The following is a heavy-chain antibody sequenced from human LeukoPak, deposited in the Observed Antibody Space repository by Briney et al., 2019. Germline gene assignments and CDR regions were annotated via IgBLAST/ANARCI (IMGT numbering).Heavy chain of an antibody. CDR2: IIPIFGTA. Sequence: SVKVSCKASGGTFSSYAISWARQAPGQGLEWMGRIIPIFGTANYAQKFQGRVTITTDESTSTAYMELSSLRSEDTAVYYCARDGKRLKLDYWGQGTLVTVSS. J-gene: IGHJ4*02. V-gene: IGHV1-69*05. CDR1: GGTFSSYA. D-gene: IGHD4-23*01. CDR3: ARDGKRLKLDY.